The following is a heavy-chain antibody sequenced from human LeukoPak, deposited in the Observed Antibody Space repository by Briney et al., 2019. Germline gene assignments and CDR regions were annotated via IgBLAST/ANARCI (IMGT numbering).Heavy chain of an antibody. D-gene: IGHD5-18*01. Sequence: PSETLSLTCAVYGGSFSGYYWSWIRQPPGKGLEWIGEINHSGSTNYNPSLKNRVTISVDTSKNQFSLKLSSVTAADTAVYYCARGRRIQLWGSYYYMDVWGKGTTVTVSS. CDR3: ARGRRIQLWGSYYYMDV. V-gene: IGHV4-34*01. CDR1: GGSFSGYY. J-gene: IGHJ6*03. CDR2: INHSGST.